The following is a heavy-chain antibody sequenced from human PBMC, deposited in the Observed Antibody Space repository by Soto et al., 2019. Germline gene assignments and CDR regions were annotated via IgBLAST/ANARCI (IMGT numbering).Heavy chain of an antibody. CDR3: AIGYCSSTSCREEDDAFDI. D-gene: IGHD2-2*03. J-gene: IGHJ3*02. V-gene: IGHV1-2*04. CDR1: GYTFTLYA. CDR2: INPNSGGT. Sequence: ASVKVSCKASGYTFTLYAMHWVRQAPGQGLEWMGWINPNSGGTNYAQKFQGWVTMTRDTSISTAYMELSRLRSDDTAVYYCAIGYCSSTSCREEDDAFDIWGQGTMVTVSS.